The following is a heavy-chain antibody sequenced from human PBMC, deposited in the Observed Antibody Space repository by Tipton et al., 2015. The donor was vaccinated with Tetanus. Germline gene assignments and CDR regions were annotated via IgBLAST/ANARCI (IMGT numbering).Heavy chain of an antibody. CDR1: GGSISSSSYY. D-gene: IGHD3-16*01. J-gene: IGHJ4*02. Sequence: TLSLTCTVSGGSISSSSYYWGWIRQPPGKGLEWIGSIYYSGSTYYNPSLKSRVTISVDTSKNQFSLKLSSVTAADTAVYYCARHIYSWGAEAYYFDYWGQGTLVPVSS. V-gene: IGHV4-39*01. CDR3: ARHIYSWGAEAYYFDY. CDR2: IYYSGST.